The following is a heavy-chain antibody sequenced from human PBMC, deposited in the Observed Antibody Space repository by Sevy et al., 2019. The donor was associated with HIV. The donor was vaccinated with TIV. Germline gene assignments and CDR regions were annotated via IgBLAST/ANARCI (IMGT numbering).Heavy chain of an antibody. Sequence: GGSLRLSCAASGFTFSSYSMNWVRQAPGKGLEWVSYISSSSSTIYYADSVKGRFTISRDNAKNSLYLQMNSLRAEDTAVYYCARDDIVVVPAAIGYWGQGTLATVSS. CDR2: ISSSSSTI. V-gene: IGHV3-48*01. CDR3: ARDDIVVVPAAIGY. CDR1: GFTFSSYS. D-gene: IGHD2-2*01. J-gene: IGHJ4*02.